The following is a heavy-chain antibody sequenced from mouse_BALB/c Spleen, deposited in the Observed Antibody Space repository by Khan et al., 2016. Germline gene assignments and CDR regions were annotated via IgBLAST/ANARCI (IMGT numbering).Heavy chain of an antibody. CDR2: INTNTGEP. CDR1: GYTFTNYG. Sequence: QIQLVQSGPELKKPGETVKISCKASGYTFTNYGMNWVKQAPGKGLKWMGWINTNTGEPTYAEEFKGRFAFSLETSASTAYLQINNLKNEDTATLCCAEDYYGSNWFAYWGQGTLVTVSA. J-gene: IGHJ3*01. D-gene: IGHD1-1*01. V-gene: IGHV9-3*02. CDR3: AEDYYGSNWFAY.